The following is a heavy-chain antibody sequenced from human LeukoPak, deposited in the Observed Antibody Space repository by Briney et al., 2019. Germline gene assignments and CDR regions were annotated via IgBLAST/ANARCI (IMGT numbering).Heavy chain of an antibody. Sequence: GGSLRLSCAASGFIFSNYEMNWVRQAPGKGLEWVSYVSSSGSTVYYADSVKGRFTISRDNAKKSLYLQMNSLRAEDTALYYCAKDTSTVAGRGPDYWGQGTLVTVSS. V-gene: IGHV3-48*03. J-gene: IGHJ4*02. CDR1: GFIFSNYE. CDR2: VSSSGSTV. CDR3: AKDTSTVAGRGPDY. D-gene: IGHD6-19*01.